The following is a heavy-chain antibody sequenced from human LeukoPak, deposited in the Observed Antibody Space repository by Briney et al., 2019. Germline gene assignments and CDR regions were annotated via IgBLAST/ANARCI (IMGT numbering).Heavy chain of an antibody. CDR2: IYYSGST. J-gene: IGHJ4*02. Sequence: PSETLSLTCTVSGGSISSYYWSWIRQPPGKGLEWIGYIYYSGSTNYNPSLKSRVTISVDTSKNQFSLKLSSVTAADTAVYYCARVLPNYRDSGYFDYWGQGTLVTVSS. V-gene: IGHV4-59*01. CDR1: GGSISSYY. CDR3: ARVLPNYRDSGYFDY. D-gene: IGHD3-10*01.